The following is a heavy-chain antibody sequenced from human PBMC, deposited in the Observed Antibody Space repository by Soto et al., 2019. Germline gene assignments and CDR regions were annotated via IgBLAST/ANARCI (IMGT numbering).Heavy chain of an antibody. D-gene: IGHD6-19*01. CDR2: INGGNGNT. CDR1: GYTFTSYA. CDR3: ARVSGWYHLDY. Sequence: QVQLVQSGAEEKKPGASVKVSCKASGYTFTSYAMHWVRQAPGQRLEWMGWINGGNGNTKYSQKFQGRVTITRDTSASTAYMELSSLRSEDTAGYYCARVSGWYHLDYWGQGTLVTVCS. V-gene: IGHV1-3*05. J-gene: IGHJ4*02.